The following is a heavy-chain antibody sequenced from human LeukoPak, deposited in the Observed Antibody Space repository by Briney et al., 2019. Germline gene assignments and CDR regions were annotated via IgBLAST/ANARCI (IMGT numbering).Heavy chain of an antibody. V-gene: IGHV1-69*13. J-gene: IGHJ4*02. CDR1: GGTFSSYA. D-gene: IGHD6-19*01. CDR2: IIPIFATA. Sequence: SVKLSRKASGGTFSSYAISWVRQAPGQGLEWMGGIIPIFATANYAQKFQGRVTITADESTSTAYMELSSLRSEDTAVYYCARVIMSSGWKRPANYFDYWGQGTLVTVSS. CDR3: ARVIMSSGWKRPANYFDY.